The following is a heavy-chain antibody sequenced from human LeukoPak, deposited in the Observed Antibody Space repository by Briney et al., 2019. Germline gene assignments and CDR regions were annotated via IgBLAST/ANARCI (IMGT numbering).Heavy chain of an antibody. CDR2: TSSDGNNK. D-gene: IGHD6-13*01. V-gene: IGHV3-30*18. CDR1: GFTFSNYG. Sequence: GRSLRLSCAASGFTFSNYGMHWVRQAPGKGLEWVAATSSDGNNKFYTDSVKGRFTISRDNSKNTLYLQINSLRGEDTAVYHCAKDGSDTIAAATYYYYPMDVWGQGTTVIVSS. CDR3: AKDGSDTIAAATYYYYPMDV. J-gene: IGHJ6*02.